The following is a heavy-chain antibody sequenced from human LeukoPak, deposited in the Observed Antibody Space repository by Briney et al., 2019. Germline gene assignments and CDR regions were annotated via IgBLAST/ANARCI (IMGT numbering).Heavy chain of an antibody. CDR2: ISSSSSTI. D-gene: IGHD3-3*01. Sequence: PGGSLRLSCAAPGFTFSSYSMNWVRQAPGKGLEWVSYISSSSSTIYYADSVKGRFTISRDNAKNSLYLQMNSLRAEDTAVYYCARLYDFWSGYSPLPYWGQGTLVTVSS. CDR1: GFTFSSYS. CDR3: ARLYDFWSGYSPLPY. J-gene: IGHJ4*02. V-gene: IGHV3-48*01.